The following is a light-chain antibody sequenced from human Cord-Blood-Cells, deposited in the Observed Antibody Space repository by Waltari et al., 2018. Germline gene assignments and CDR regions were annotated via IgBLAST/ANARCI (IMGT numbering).Light chain of an antibody. J-gene: IGKJ1*01. CDR3: QQSYSTLTWT. V-gene: IGKV1-39*01. CDR2: DAA. CDR1: QSTSSY. Sequence: DIPMTQSPSSLSASVGDRVTITRRASQSTSSYFNLYQQKPGKAAKLLIYDAASLQSDVPSRFSGSGSGTDVALTISILQPADIATYYCQQSYSTLTWTFGQGTKVEIK.